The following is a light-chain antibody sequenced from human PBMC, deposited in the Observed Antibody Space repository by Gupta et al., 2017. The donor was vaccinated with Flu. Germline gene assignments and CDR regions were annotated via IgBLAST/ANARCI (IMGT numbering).Light chain of an antibody. CDR3: SSYAGSNTFV. CDR2: EVN. Sequence: QSALPQPPSASGSPGQSVTISCTGTSSDVGGYNYVSWYQQHPGKAPKLIIYEVNKRPAGVPDRFSGSKSGNTASLTVSGHQAEEEADYYCSSYAGSNTFVFGTGTKVTVL. CDR1: SSDVGGYNY. J-gene: IGLJ1*01. V-gene: IGLV2-8*01.